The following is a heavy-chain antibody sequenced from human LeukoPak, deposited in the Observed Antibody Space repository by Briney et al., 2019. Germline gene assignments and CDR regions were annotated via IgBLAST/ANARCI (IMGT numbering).Heavy chain of an antibody. D-gene: IGHD1-26*01. CDR1: GVSISSSNSY. CDR3: ARDPVPHSGNNAFDI. V-gene: IGHV4-39*07. CDR2: IYHSGVT. Sequence: SETLSLTCTVSGVSISSSNSYWGWIRQPPGKGLEWIGSIYHSGVTYYNPSLKSRVTISVDTSKNQFSLKLSSVTAADTAVYYCARDPVPHSGNNAFDIWGQGTMVTVSS. J-gene: IGHJ3*02.